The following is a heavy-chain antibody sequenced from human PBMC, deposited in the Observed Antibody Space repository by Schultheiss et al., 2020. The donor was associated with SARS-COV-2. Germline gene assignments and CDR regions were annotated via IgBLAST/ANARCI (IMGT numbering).Heavy chain of an antibody. CDR3: AREFVATGGGRDYYGMDV. Sequence: GGSLRLSCAASGFTFSDYYMSWIRQAPGKGLEWVAVISYDGSNKYYADSVKGRFTISRDNSKNSLYLQMNSLRAEDTAVYYCAREFVATGGGRDYYGMDVWGQGTTVTVSS. V-gene: IGHV3-30*07. CDR1: GFTFSDYY. CDR2: ISYDGSNK. J-gene: IGHJ6*02. D-gene: IGHD3-16*01.